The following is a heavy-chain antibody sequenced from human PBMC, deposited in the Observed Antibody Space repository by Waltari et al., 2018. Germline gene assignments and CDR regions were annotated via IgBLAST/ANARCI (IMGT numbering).Heavy chain of an antibody. V-gene: IGHV4-34*01. CDR3: ARGRTVAGRDRARVFDI. J-gene: IGHJ3*02. CDR1: GGSFSGYY. D-gene: IGHD6-19*01. Sequence: QVQLQQWGAGLLKPSETLSLTCAVYGGSFSGYYCSWIRQPPGKGLEWIGEINHSRSFNKNPSLKSRVTESVDTSKNQFSLKLTSVTAADTAVYYCARGRTVAGRDRARVFDIWGQGTMVTVSS. CDR2: INHSRSF.